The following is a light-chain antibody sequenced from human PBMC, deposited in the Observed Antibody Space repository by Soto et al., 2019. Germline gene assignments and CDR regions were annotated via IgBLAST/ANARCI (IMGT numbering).Light chain of an antibody. V-gene: IGKV1-5*01. CDR3: QQYNSYPP. CDR1: QSISSW. CDR2: DAS. J-gene: IGKJ1*01. Sequence: DIQMTKSPSTLSASVGDRVTITCRASQSISSWLAWYQQKPGKAPKLLIYDASSLESGVPSRFSGSGSGTEFTLTISSLQPDDFATYYCQQYNSYPPFGQGTQVEIK.